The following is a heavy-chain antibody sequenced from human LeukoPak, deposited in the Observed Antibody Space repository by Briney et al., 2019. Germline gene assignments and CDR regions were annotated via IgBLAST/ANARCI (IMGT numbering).Heavy chain of an antibody. CDR3: ARGTGYGDYGAGFDY. J-gene: IGHJ4*02. V-gene: IGHV1-46*01. CDR2: INPSGGST. D-gene: IGHD4-17*01. CDR1: GYTFTSYY. Sequence: ASVKVSCKASGYTFTSYYMHWVRQAPGQGLEWMGIINPSGGSTSYAQKLQGRVTMTTDTSTSTAYMELSSLRSEDTAVYYCARGTGYGDYGAGFDYWGQGTLVTVSS.